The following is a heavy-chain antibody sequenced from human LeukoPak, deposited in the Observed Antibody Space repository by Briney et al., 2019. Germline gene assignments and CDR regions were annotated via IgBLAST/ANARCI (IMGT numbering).Heavy chain of an antibody. D-gene: IGHD5-12*01. V-gene: IGHV3-20*04. CDR2: INWNGGST. CDR1: GFTFDDYG. J-gene: IGHJ4*02. Sequence: GGSLRLSCAASGFTFDDYGMSWVRQAPGKGLGWVSGINWNGGSTGYADSVKGRFTVSRDNAKNSLYLQMNSLRAEDTAVYYCARESLYSGYDGWGQGTLVTVSS. CDR3: ARESLYSGYDG.